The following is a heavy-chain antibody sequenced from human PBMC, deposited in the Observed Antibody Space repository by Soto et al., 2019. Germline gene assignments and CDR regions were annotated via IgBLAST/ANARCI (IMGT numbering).Heavy chain of an antibody. CDR2: ISWSGDMI. CDR3: VQDRLSEPYGKFDN. V-gene: IGHV3-9*01. CDR1: GFGVDEDV. J-gene: IGHJ4*02. D-gene: IGHD3-10*01. Sequence: GGSLRLSCAPSGFGVDEDVMHWVRQAPGKGLEWVSGISWSGDMIRYADSVKGRFTISRDNGKNSLYLQMNSLRTEDTAFYHCVQDRLSEPYGKFDNWGRGALGAV.